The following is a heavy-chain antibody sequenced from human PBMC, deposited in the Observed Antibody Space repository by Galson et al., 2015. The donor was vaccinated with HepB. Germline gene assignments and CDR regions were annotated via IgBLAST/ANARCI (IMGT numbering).Heavy chain of an antibody. J-gene: IGHJ6*02. CDR3: ARRRIYGSGFYGMDV. CDR2: VYPGASDT. Sequence: QSGAEVKKPGESLKISCKGSGYRFSTYWIGWVRQLPGRGLEWMGSVYPGASDTRYSPSFQGQVTISADKSINTAYLQWSSLGASDTAMYYCARRRIYGSGFYGMDVWGQGTTVTVSS. CDR1: GYRFSTYW. V-gene: IGHV5-51*01. D-gene: IGHD3-22*01.